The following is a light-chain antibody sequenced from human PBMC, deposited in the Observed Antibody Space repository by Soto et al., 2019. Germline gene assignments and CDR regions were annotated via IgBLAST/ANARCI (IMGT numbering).Light chain of an antibody. V-gene: IGKV3-11*01. CDR1: QSVSRY. CDR3: QQRTDWPIT. J-gene: IGKJ5*01. Sequence: EIVLTQCPATLSLSPGERATLSCRASQSVSRYLAWYQQKPGQAPRLLIYDASTRATGIPARFSGSGSGTDFTLTISSLEPEDFAVYSCQQRTDWPITLGQGTRLEIK. CDR2: DAS.